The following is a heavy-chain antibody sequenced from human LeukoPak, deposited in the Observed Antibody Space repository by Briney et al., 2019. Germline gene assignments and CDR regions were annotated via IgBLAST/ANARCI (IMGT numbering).Heavy chain of an antibody. V-gene: IGHV1-2*06. CDR1: GYTFTGYY. Sequence: ASVKVSCKASGYTFTGYYMHWVRQAPGQGLEWMGRINPNSGGTNYAQKFQGRVTMTRDTSISTAYMELSRLRSDDTAVYYCARDYVGHDYGDHGESDYWGQGTLVTVSS. D-gene: IGHD4-17*01. CDR2: INPNSGGT. J-gene: IGHJ4*02. CDR3: ARDYVGHDYGDHGESDY.